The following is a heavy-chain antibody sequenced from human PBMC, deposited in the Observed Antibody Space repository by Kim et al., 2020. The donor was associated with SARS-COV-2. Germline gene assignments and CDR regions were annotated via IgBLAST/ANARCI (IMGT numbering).Heavy chain of an antibody. CDR2: INQIGSQT. CDR1: GFTFRTFW. J-gene: IGHJ4*02. Sequence: GGSLRLSCAASGFTFRTFWMSWVRQAPGKGLEWVANINQIGSQTYYVDSVKGRFTISRDNAKNSLYLQMNSLRAEDTAVYFCAKDLSGDDDAFWGQGTLVAVSS. D-gene: IGHD4-17*01. CDR3: AKDLSGDDDAF. V-gene: IGHV3-7*01.